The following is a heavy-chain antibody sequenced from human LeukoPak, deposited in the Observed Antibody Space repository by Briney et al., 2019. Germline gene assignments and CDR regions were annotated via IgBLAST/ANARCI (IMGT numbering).Heavy chain of an antibody. V-gene: IGHV3-7*01. Sequence: PGGSLRLSCAASGFTFSSYWMSWVRQAPGKGLEWVANIKQDGSEKYYVDSVKGRFTISRDNAKNTLYLQMNSLRAEDTAVYYCAREARGRNYYDSSGYYPNGAFDIWGQGTMVTVSS. J-gene: IGHJ3*02. CDR1: GFTFSSYW. CDR2: IKQDGSEK. CDR3: AREARGRNYYDSSGYYPNGAFDI. D-gene: IGHD3-22*01.